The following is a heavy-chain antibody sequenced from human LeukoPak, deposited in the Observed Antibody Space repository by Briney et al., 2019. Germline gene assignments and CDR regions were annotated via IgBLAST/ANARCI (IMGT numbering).Heavy chain of an antibody. Sequence: GGSLGLSCAASGFTFSSYSMNWVRQAPGKGLEWVSYISSSISTIYYADSVKGRFTISRDNAKNSLYLQMNSLRAEDTAVYYCARDDDEYCSGGSCDRPLYYYYGMDVWGQGTTVTVSS. CDR2: ISSSISTI. CDR3: ARDDDEYCSGGSCDRPLYYYYGMDV. CDR1: GFTFSSYS. V-gene: IGHV3-48*01. D-gene: IGHD2-15*01. J-gene: IGHJ6*02.